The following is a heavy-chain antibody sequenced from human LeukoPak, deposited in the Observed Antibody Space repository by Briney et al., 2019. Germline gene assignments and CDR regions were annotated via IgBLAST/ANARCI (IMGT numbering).Heavy chain of an antibody. V-gene: IGHV3-21*04. J-gene: IGHJ4*02. CDR1: RFTFSSYG. Sequence: GGSLRLSCAASRFTFSSYGMNWVRQAPGKGLEWAASIGGTGTDMYYADSLRGRFTISRDNAKNSLYLQMNSLRAEDTAVYYCAKDPDNRSQGYFESWGQGTLVTVSS. CDR3: AKDPDNRSQGYFES. D-gene: IGHD2/OR15-2a*01. CDR2: IGGTGTDM.